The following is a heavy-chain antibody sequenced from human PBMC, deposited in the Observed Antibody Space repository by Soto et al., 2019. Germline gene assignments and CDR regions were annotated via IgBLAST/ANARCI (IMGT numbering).Heavy chain of an antibody. D-gene: IGHD3-10*01. V-gene: IGHV3-11*01. CDR3: AREGGGSGSYPSRGSYYYYYMDV. Sequence: QVQLVESGGGLVKPGGSLRLSCAASGFTFSDYYMSWIRQAPGKGLECVSYISSSGSTIYYADSVKGRFTISRDNAKNSLYLQMNRLRAEDTAVYYCAREGGGSGSYPSRGSYYYYYMDVWGKGTTVTVSS. CDR1: GFTFSDYY. CDR2: ISSSGSTI. J-gene: IGHJ6*03.